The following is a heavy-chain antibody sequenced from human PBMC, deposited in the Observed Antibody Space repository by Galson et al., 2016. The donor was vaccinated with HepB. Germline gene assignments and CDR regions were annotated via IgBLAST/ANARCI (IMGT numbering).Heavy chain of an antibody. J-gene: IGHJ6*02. D-gene: IGHD3-3*02. Sequence: SLRLSCAASGFIFNNYWMHWVRQAPGKGLVWVSRINGNGKSISYADSVKGRFTISRDNSKNTGYLQMNSLRAEDKAVYDCIRKISKSSPSHYYYFYDMDVWGHGTTVTVSS. CDR2: INGNGKSI. V-gene: IGHV3-74*01. CDR1: GFIFNNYW. CDR3: IRKISKSSPSHYYYFYDMDV.